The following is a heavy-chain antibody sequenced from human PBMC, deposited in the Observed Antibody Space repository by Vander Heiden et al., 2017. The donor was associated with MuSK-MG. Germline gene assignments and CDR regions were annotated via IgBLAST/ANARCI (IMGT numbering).Heavy chain of an antibody. CDR2: IKQDGSEK. V-gene: IGHV3-7*01. J-gene: IGHJ4*02. CDR3: ARDLERYYYDSSGLDY. D-gene: IGHD3-22*01. CDR1: GFTFSSYW. Sequence: EVQLVESGGGLVQPGGSLRLSCAASGFTFSSYWMSWVRQAPGKGLEWVANIKQDGSEKYYVDSVKGRFTISRDNAKNSLYLQMNSLRAEDTAVYYCARDLERYYYDSSGLDYWGQGTLVTVSS.